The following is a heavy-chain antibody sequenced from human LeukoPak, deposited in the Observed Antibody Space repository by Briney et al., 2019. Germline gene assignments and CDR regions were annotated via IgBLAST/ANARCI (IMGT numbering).Heavy chain of an antibody. D-gene: IGHD2-15*01. CDR2: ISAYNGNT. Sequence: ASVKVSCKASGYTFTSYGISWVRQAPGQGLEWIGWISAYNGNTNYAQKLRGRVTMTTDTSTSTAYMELRSLRSDDTAVYYCARVRHCSGGSCYSNYYYYYGMDVWGQGTTVTVSS. CDR3: ARVRHCSGGSCYSNYYYYYGMDV. J-gene: IGHJ6*02. V-gene: IGHV1-18*01. CDR1: GYTFTSYG.